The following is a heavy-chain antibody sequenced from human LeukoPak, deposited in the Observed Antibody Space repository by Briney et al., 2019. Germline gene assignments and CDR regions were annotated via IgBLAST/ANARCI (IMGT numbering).Heavy chain of an antibody. CDR1: GNTFTSYD. D-gene: IGHD6-13*01. J-gene: IGHJ5*02. Sequence: GASVKVSCKASGNTFTSYDINWVRQATGQGLEWMGWMNPNSGNTGYAQKFQGRVTMTRNTSISTAYMELSSLRSEDTAVYYCARGPTAGNYNWFDPWGQGTLVTASS. CDR2: MNPNSGNT. CDR3: ARGPTAGNYNWFDP. V-gene: IGHV1-8*01.